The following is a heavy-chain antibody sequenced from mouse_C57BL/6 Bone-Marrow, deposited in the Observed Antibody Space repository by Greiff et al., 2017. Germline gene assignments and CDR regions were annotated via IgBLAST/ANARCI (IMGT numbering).Heavy chain of an antibody. Sequence: QQSCKASGYTFTSYWMHWVKQRPGRGLEWIGRIDPNSGGTKYNEKFKGKATLTADKSSSTAYMQFSSLTSEDSAIYYCARGATATVVPYYFDYWAQGTTLTVSS. CDR3: ARGATATVVPYYFDY. V-gene: IGHV1-62-3*01. D-gene: IGHD1-1*01. J-gene: IGHJ2*01. CDR2: IDPNSGGT. CDR1: GYTFTSYW.